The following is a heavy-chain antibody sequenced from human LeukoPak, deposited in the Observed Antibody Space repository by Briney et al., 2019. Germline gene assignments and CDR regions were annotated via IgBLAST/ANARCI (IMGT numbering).Heavy chain of an antibody. CDR3: ARGGVVVTALRFDY. D-gene: IGHD2-21*02. J-gene: IGHJ4*02. CDR1: GDSIATGGYY. V-gene: IGHV4-31*02. Sequence: SETLSLTCIVSGDSIATGGYYWGWIRQFPGKGLEWLGYIYHTGSTIYNPSLKSRLSMSVDSSKTQFSLHLNSVTAADTAVYFCARGGVVVTALRFDYWGQGALVAVSS. CDR2: IYHTGST.